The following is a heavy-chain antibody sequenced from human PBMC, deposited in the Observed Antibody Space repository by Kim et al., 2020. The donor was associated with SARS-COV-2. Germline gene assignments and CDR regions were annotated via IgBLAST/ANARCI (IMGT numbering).Heavy chain of an antibody. CDR1: GGSFSGYY. CDR2: INHSGST. J-gene: IGHJ4*02. Sequence: SETLSLTCAVYGGSFSGYYWSWIRQPPGKGLEWIGEINHSGSTNYNPSLKSRVTISVDTSKNQFSLKVSSVTAADTAVYYCARGPTYYDILTGYYREGGIDYWGQGTLVTVSS. V-gene: IGHV4-34*01. D-gene: IGHD3-9*01. CDR3: ARGPTYYDILTGYYREGGIDY.